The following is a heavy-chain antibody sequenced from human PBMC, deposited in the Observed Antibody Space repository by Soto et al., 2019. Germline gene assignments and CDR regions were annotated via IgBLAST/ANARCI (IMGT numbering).Heavy chain of an antibody. J-gene: IGHJ6*02. CDR2: INHSGSS. CDR3: ARGEITLLGGMDV. CDR1: GGSFRGYY. V-gene: IGHV4-34*02. Sequence: QVQLQQSGAGLLKPSETLSLNCTVSGGSFRGYYWGWVRQPPGKGLEWIGEINHSGSSNYHPSLKSQVTISVATSKNQFSLTVNSVTPADTAVYYCARGEITLLGGMDVWGQGTTVTVSS. D-gene: IGHD3-10*01.